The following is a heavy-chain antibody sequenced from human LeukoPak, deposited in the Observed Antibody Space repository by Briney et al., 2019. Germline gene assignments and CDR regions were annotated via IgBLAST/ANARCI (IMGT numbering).Heavy chain of an antibody. CDR2: IKAGNGDT. D-gene: IGHD2-21*01. CDR1: GYIFTKYV. J-gene: IGHJ4*02. Sequence: ASVKVSWKASGYIFTKYVVHWVRQAPGQRPEWMGWIKAGNGDTKYSQNVQDRLTITRDTSASTVYMELSSLTSEDTALYYCARDDCGDTCYPGGYWGQGTLVTVSS. V-gene: IGHV1-3*01. CDR3: ARDDCGDTCYPGGY.